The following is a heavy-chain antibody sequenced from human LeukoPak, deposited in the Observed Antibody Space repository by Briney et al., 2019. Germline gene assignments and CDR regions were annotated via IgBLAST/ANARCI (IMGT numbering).Heavy chain of an antibody. CDR2: IYRSGST. J-gene: IGHJ4*02. V-gene: IGHV4-38-2*02. Sequence: SESLSLTCTVSGYSISNGYYWDWIRQPPGRGLEWIGNIYRSGSTSYNPSLKSRVTISVDTSKNQFSLKVNSVTAADTAVYYCARRHSSGWFHYWGQGTLVTVSS. D-gene: IGHD6-19*01. CDR3: ARRHSSGWFHY. CDR1: GYSISNGYY.